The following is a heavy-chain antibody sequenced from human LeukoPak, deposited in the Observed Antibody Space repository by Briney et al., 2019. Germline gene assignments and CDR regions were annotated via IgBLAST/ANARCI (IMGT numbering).Heavy chain of an antibody. CDR3: ARVRLGSGWSLFDF. V-gene: IGHV3-53*04. D-gene: IGHD6-19*01. CDR2: IYSGGST. Sequence: GGSLRLSCAASGFTVSSNYMSWVRQAPGKGLEWVSVIYSGGSTYYADSVKGRFTISRHISQNTLCLQMNSLRAEDTAVYYCARVRLGSGWSLFDFWGQGTLVTVSS. J-gene: IGHJ4*02. CDR1: GFTVSSNY.